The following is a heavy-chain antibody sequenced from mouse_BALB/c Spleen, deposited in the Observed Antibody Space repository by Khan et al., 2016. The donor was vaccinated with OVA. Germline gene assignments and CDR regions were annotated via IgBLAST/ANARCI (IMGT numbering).Heavy chain of an antibody. J-gene: IGHJ3*01. D-gene: IGHD2-1*01. Sequence: EVQLLETGGGLVKPGGSLKLSCAASGFTFSTYAMSWVRQTPEKRLEWVATISSDGDYTYFPDNVTGRFTISRDNAKNTLCLQMTSLRSEDTAMYYCARSTYGNFAYWGRGTLVTVSA. V-gene: IGHV5-9-3*01. CDR3: ARSTYGNFAY. CDR1: GFTFSTYA. CDR2: ISSDGDYT.